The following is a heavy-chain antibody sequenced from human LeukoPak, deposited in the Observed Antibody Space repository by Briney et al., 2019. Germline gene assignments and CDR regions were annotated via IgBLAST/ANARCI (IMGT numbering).Heavy chain of an antibody. CDR3: ATPGYCSSTSCYSTNWFDP. CDR1: GYTFTDYY. D-gene: IGHD2-2*01. Sequence: GASVKVSCKASGYTFTDYYMHWVQQAPGKGLEWMGRVDPEDGETIYAEKFQGRVTITADTSTDTAYMELSSLRSEDTAVYYCATPGYCSSTSCYSTNWFDPWGQGTLVTVSS. CDR2: VDPEDGET. J-gene: IGHJ5*02. V-gene: IGHV1-69-2*01.